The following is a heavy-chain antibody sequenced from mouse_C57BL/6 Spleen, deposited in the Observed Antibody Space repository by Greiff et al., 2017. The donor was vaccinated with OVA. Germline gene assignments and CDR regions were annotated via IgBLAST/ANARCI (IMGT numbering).Heavy chain of an antibody. CDR1: GYTFTDYE. J-gene: IGHJ1*03. Sequence: VQLVESGAELVRPGASVTLSCKASGYTFTDYEMHWVKQTPVHGLEWIGAIDPETGGTAYNQKFKGKAILTADKSSSTAYMELRSLTSEDSAVYYCTRGGITTVVAPGWYFDVWGTGTTVTVSS. CDR3: TRGGITTVVAPGWYFDV. CDR2: IDPETGGT. D-gene: IGHD1-1*01. V-gene: IGHV1-15*01.